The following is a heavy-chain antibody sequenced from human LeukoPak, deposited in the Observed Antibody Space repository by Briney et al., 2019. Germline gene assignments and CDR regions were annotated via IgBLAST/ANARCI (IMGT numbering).Heavy chain of an antibody. CDR2: ISSSGTSI. J-gene: IGHJ6*02. D-gene: IGHD3-9*01. CDR1: GFTFSDYT. V-gene: IGHV3-21*01. Sequence: GGSLRLSCEASGFTFSDYTMHWVRQAPGEGLKWVSSISSSGTSIYYADSVQGRSTVSRDNGKNSLFLQMNSLRAEDTAVYYCARDDNYYGMDVWGQGTRSPSP. CDR3: ARDDNYYGMDV.